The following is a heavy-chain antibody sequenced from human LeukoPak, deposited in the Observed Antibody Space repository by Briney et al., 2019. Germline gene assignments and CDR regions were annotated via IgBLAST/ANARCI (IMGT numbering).Heavy chain of an antibody. CDR1: GGSISSSSYY. CDR3: ARPHYDILTGYYLIDY. CDR2: IYYSGST. Sequence: SETLSLTRTVSGGSISSSSYYWGWIRQPPGKGLEWIGSIYYSGSTYYNPSLKSRVTISVDTSKNQFSLKLSSVTAADTAVYYCARPHYDILTGYYLIDYWGQGTLVTVSS. J-gene: IGHJ4*02. D-gene: IGHD3-9*01. V-gene: IGHV4-39*01.